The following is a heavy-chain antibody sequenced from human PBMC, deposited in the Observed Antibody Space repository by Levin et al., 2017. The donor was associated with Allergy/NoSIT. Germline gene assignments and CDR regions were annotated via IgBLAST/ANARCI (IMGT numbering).Heavy chain of an antibody. CDR2: IKEDGSEK. V-gene: IGHV3-7*01. CDR3: ARGPLIKMTTSYYYGLDV. J-gene: IGHJ6*02. CDR1: GFTFSSYW. Sequence: GGSLRLSCAASGFTFSSYWVTWVRQAPGKGLEWVANIKEDGSEKYYVDSVKGRFTISRDNAKNSLSLQMNSLRVEDTAVYYCARGPLIKMTTSYYYGLDVWGQGTTVTVSS. D-gene: IGHD4-17*01.